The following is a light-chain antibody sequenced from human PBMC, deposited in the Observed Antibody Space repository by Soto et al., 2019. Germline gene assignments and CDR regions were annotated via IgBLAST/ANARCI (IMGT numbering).Light chain of an antibody. CDR2: EIN. Sequence: QSVLTQPPSASESPGQSVTSSCTGTSSDVGAYDYVSWYQQHPGKAPKLMIYEINKRPSGVPDRFSGSKSGNTASLTISGLQADDEADYYCCSYAGSYTYVFGTGTKVTVL. CDR3: CSYAGSYTYV. CDR1: SSDVGAYDY. V-gene: IGLV2-8*01. J-gene: IGLJ1*01.